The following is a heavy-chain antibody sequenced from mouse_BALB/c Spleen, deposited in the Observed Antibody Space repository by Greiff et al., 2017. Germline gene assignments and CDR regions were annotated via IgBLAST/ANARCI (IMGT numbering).Heavy chain of an antibody. V-gene: IGHV5-4*02. CDR3: ARDGGYGYWYFDV. D-gene: IGHD1-2*01. J-gene: IGHJ1*01. CDR2: ISDGGSYT. Sequence: EVQLVESGGGLVKPGGSLKLSCAASGFTFSDYYMYWVRQTPEKRLEWVATISDGGSYTYYPDSVKGRFTISRDNAKNNLYLQMSSLKSEDTAMYYGARDGGYGYWYFDVWGAGTTVTVSS. CDR1: GFTFSDYY.